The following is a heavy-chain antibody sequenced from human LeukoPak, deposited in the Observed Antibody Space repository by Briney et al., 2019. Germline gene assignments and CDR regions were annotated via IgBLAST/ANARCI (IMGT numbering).Heavy chain of an antibody. CDR1: GYTFTRYY. J-gene: IGHJ5*02. CDR2: INPVSRIT. Sequence: ASVKVSCKASGYTFTRYYMHWVRQAPAQGLEWMGKINPVSRITSKAKNVQDRVARIRNTSTSTVNMELSSLRSEGTAVYYGAKGIVVVPAAIGVSWFDPWGQGTLVTVSS. V-gene: IGHV1-46*01. CDR3: AKGIVVVPAAIGVSWFDP. D-gene: IGHD2-2*02.